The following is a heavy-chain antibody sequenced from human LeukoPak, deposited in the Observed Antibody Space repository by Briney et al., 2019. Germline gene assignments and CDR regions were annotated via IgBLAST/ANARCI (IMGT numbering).Heavy chain of an antibody. Sequence: SETLSLTCTVPGGSINSYYWSWIRQPPGKGLEWIGEIYYSGSTDYNPSLKSRVTISVDTSKNQFSLKLSSVTAADTAVYYCARHDVGWYFDSWGQGTLVTVSS. J-gene: IGHJ4*02. CDR1: GGSINSYY. CDR3: ARHDVGWYFDS. CDR2: IYYSGST. V-gene: IGHV4-59*08.